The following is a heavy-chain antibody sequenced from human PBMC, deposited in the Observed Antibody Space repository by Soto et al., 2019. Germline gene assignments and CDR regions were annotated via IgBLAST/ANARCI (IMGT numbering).Heavy chain of an antibody. CDR1: GYTSNNYA. J-gene: IGHJ4*02. V-gene: IGHV1-3*01. CDR2: INAGNGNT. CDR3: ARERISMVRGAPFY. D-gene: IGHD3-10*01. Sequence: QAQLVQSGAEVKKPGASVKVSCKASGYTSNNYAMHWVRQAPGQGLEWMGCINAGNGNTKYSQKFQAKVTISRETSASTAYMELSSLRYEVTAFYYCARERISMVRGAPFYWGQGTLVTVSS.